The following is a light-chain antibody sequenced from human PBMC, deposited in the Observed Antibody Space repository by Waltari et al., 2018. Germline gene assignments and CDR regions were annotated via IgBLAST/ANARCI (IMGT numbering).Light chain of an antibody. CDR3: QQRYNWPLT. V-gene: IGKV3-11*01. J-gene: IGKJ4*01. CDR2: DTS. Sequence: EIVLTQSPATLSLSPGERATLSCRASHSVSNLLAWYQQRPGQSPRLLIYDTSYRAPGIPGRFSVSGSGADFTLTISGLEPEDFAVYYCQQRYNWPLTFGGGTRVEV. CDR1: HSVSNL.